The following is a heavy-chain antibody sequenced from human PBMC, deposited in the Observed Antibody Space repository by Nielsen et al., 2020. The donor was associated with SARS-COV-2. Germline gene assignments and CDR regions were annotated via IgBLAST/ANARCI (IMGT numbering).Heavy chain of an antibody. Sequence: WVRQAPGQGLEWMGGIIPIFGTANYAQKFQGRVTITADESTSTAYMELSSLRSEDTAVYYCAREDWDPGYDSTHYYGMDVWGQGTTVTVSS. J-gene: IGHJ6*02. D-gene: IGHD3-22*01. CDR2: IIPIFGTA. CDR3: AREDWDPGYDSTHYYGMDV. V-gene: IGHV1-69*01.